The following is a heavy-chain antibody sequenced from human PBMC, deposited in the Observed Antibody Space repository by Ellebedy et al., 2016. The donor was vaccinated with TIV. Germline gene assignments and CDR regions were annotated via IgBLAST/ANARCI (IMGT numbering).Heavy chain of an antibody. D-gene: IGHD6-19*01. V-gene: IGHV4-34*01. CDR3: ARPVAVAVAYAFDI. CDR2: INHSGST. CDR1: GGSFSSYY. J-gene: IGHJ3*02. Sequence: SETLSLTCAVYGGSFSSYYWSWIRQPPGKGLEWIGEINHSGSTTYNPSLKSRVTISVDTSKNQFSLRLNSVTAADTAVYYCARPVAVAVAYAFDIWGQGTMVSVSS.